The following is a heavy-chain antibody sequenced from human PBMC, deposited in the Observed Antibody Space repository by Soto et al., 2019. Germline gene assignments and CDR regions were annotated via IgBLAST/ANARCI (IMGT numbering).Heavy chain of an antibody. J-gene: IGHJ4*02. CDR1: GGSISSGGYY. CDR3: ARARYYCSGTSCYYFDY. D-gene: IGHD2-2*01. V-gene: IGHV4-31*03. Sequence: SETLSLTCTVSGGSISSGGYYWSWIRQDPGKCLEWIGYIYYSGSTYYNPSLKSRVTISVDMSKNQFSLQLSSVTAADTAVYYCARARYYCSGTSCYYFDYWGQGTLVTVPS. CDR2: IYYSGST.